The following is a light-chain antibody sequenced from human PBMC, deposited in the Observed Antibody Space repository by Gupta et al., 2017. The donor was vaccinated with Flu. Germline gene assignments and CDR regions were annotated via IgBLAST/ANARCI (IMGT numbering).Light chain of an antibody. V-gene: IGLV8-61*01. CDR1: SGSVSTENY. Sequence: QTVVTQEPSFSVSPGGTVPLTCGLNSGSVSTENYPGGFQQTPAQPPRTLIYRTDRRSSGVPDRFSGSMLGNKAALTITGAQADDESVYYCLLNLGGDLHWVFGGGTRLTVL. CDR2: RTD. J-gene: IGLJ3*02. CDR3: LLNLGGDLHWV.